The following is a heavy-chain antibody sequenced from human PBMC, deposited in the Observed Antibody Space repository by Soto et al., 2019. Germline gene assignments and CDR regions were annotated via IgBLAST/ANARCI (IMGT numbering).Heavy chain of an antibody. V-gene: IGHV3-30*18. CDR1: GFTFSSYG. D-gene: IGHD6-19*01. CDR3: AKDIAVAGVVDY. J-gene: IGHJ4*02. CDR2: ISYDGSNK. Sequence: QVQLVESGGGVVQPGRSLRLSCAASGFTFSSYGMHWVRQAPGKGLEWVAVISYDGSNKYYADSVTGRFTISRDNSKNTLYLQMNSLRAEDTAVYYCAKDIAVAGVVDYWGQGTLVTVSS.